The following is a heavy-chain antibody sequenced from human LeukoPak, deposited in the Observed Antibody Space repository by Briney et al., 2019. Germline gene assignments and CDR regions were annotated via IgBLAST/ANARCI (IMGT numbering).Heavy chain of an antibody. Sequence: GGSLRLSCAASGFTFSDYYMSWIRQAPGKGLEWVSYISSSGSTIYCADSVKGRFTISRDNAKNSLYLQMNSLRAEDTAVYYCARDPSEKYNAFDYWGQGTLVTVSS. CDR3: ARDPSEKYNAFDY. D-gene: IGHD1-1*01. CDR2: ISSSGSTI. V-gene: IGHV3-11*04. J-gene: IGHJ4*02. CDR1: GFTFSDYY.